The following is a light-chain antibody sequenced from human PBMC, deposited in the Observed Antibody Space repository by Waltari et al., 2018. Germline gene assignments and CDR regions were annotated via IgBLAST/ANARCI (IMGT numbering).Light chain of an antibody. CDR1: QSGGNY. CDR3: QQTYSAPLS. Sequence: IQMTQSPSSLSASVGDSVTITCRASQSGGNYLNWYEQRPGQAPKVLIYAASTLQGGVPSRFSGSGSGTDFTLTINSLQPEDLSIYCWQQTYSAPLSFGGGTKVEMK. J-gene: IGKJ4*01. V-gene: IGKV1-39*01. CDR2: AAS.